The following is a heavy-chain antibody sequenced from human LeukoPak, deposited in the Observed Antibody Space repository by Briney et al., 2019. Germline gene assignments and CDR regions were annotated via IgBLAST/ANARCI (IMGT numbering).Heavy chain of an antibody. CDR1: GYTFSGYY. D-gene: IGHD2-21*02. Sequence: GSLKVSCKASGYTFSGYYMHWVRQAPGQGLEWMGWIIAGPGFTSYEEKFQGTVTVTRDTSISTVYMELCSLRSDDTALYYCARNFCGGDCSRASCFDYWGQGTLVAVS. V-gene: IGHV1-2*02. CDR2: IIAGPGFT. J-gene: IGHJ4*02. CDR3: ARNFCGGDCSRASCFDY.